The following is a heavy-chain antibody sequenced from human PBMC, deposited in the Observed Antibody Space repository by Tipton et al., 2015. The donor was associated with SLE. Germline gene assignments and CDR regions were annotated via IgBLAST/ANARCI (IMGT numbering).Heavy chain of an antibody. J-gene: IGHJ4*02. CDR1: GGSIRSYY. V-gene: IGHV4-4*07. D-gene: IGHD3-16*02. CDR2: IYPSGTA. Sequence: TLSLTCTVSGGSIRSYYWSWIRQPAGKGLEWIGRIYPSGTADYNPSLKSRVIMSIDTFRKQFSLTLNSVTAADTAVYYCARDEGYYDDIWGTYREGSYFDSWGQGTLVTVCS. CDR3: ARDEGYYDDIWGTYREGSYFDS.